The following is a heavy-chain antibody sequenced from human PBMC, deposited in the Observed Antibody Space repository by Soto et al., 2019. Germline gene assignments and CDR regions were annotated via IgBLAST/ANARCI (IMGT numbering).Heavy chain of an antibody. CDR3: VRAVTGSTLDY. Sequence: GGSLRLSCAASGFTLSSYAMHWVRQAPGKGLEWVALISYDAENEYYADSVKGRFTISRDNSKNKLFLQMSSLKTEDTAVYYFVRAVTGSTLDYWGQRTLVTVSS. V-gene: IGHV3-30*15. D-gene: IGHD2-21*02. CDR2: ISYDAENE. CDR1: GFTLSSYA. J-gene: IGHJ4*02.